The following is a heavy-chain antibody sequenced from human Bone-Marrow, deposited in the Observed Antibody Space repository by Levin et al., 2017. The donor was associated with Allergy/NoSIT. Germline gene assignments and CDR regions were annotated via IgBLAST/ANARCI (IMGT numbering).Heavy chain of an antibody. J-gene: IGHJ6*02. D-gene: IGHD4-11*01. V-gene: IGHV3-49*02. CDR3: TTSTVTRDYYYYGMDV. Sequence: GESLKISCTGSGFTFGDSTMNWVRQAPGKGLEWLGFIRNGRFDGTTQHAASVKGRFTISRDESKSIAYLQMNSLKTEDTAVYYCTTSTVTRDYYYYGMDVWGRGTTVTVSS. CDR1: GFTFGDST. CDR2: IRNGRFDGTT.